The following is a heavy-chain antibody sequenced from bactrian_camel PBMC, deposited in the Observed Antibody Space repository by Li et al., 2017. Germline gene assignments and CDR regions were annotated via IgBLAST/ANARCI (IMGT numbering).Heavy chain of an antibody. Sequence: QVQLVESGGGSVQAGGSLRLSCTASRYIDSSYCMAWFRQFPGKEREAVANIDPTGTTTVLDSVKGRFTISQDHPKNTVYLQMNNLKPEDTAMYYCATAQGYIDPWFPRANYNYWGQGTQVTVS. CDR2: IDPTGTT. CDR3: ATAQGYIDPWFPRANYNY. V-gene: IGHV3S53*01. CDR1: RYIDSSYC. J-gene: IGHJ4*01. D-gene: IGHD5*01.